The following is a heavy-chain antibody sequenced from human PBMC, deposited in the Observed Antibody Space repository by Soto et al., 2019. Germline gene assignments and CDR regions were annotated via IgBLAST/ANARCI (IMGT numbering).Heavy chain of an antibody. J-gene: IGHJ4*01. CDR1: GFIFSAYE. Sequence: EVQLVESGGALVQPGGSLRLSCAASGFIFSAYEMIWVRQAPGKGLEWISYISISGNTIYYANSVKGRFTISRDSAKNSLYLQMNSLRDEDTAVYYCAREDDSGGYRFGLWGQGTLVTVSS. CDR3: AREDDSGGYRFGL. V-gene: IGHV3-48*03. CDR2: ISISGNTI. D-gene: IGHD3-22*01.